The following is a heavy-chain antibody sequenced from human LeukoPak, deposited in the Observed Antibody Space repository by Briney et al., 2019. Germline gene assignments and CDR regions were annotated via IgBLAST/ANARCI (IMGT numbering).Heavy chain of an antibody. CDR3: ARPRYSSSHIDY. CDR1: GGSISSSSYY. Sequence: PSETLSLTCTVSGGSISSSSYYWGWIRQPPGKGLKWIGSIYYSGSTYYNPSLKSRVTISVDTSKNQFSLKLSSVTAADTAVYYCARPRYSSSHIDYWGQGTLVTVSS. V-gene: IGHV4-39*01. D-gene: IGHD6-13*01. J-gene: IGHJ4*02. CDR2: IYYSGST.